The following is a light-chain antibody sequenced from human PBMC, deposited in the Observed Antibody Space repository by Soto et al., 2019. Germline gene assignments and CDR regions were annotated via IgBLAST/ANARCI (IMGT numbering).Light chain of an antibody. V-gene: IGKV3-20*01. Sequence: EIVLTQSPATLSLSPGERATLSCRASQSVSVYLAWFQQKPGQAPRLLIYGASSRATGIPDRFGGSGSGTEFSLTISRLHPEDFAVYYRDKYGSSHFAGGTNVDI. J-gene: IGKJ4*01. CDR2: GAS. CDR3: DKYGSSH. CDR1: QSVSVY.